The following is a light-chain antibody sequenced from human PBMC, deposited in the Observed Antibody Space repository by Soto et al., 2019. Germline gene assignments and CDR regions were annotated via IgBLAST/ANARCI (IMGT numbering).Light chain of an antibody. CDR2: GPS. CDR3: LQHNSYPFT. CDR1: QDIRNA. J-gene: IGKJ3*01. Sequence: DIQMTQSPSSLSASVGDRVTITCRASQDIRNALGWYQQKPGKAPKRLIYGPSSLQSGVPSRFSGSRSGTEFTLTISSLQPEDFATYYCLQHNSYPFTFGPGTKVDIK. V-gene: IGKV1-17*01.